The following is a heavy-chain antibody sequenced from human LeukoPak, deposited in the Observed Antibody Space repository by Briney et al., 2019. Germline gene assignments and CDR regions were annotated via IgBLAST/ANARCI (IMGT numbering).Heavy chain of an antibody. CDR3: ARDRYMTTVAPQLFDY. CDR2: ISDSSSTI. D-gene: IGHD4-17*01. CDR1: GFTFSSYS. J-gene: IGHJ4*02. Sequence: PGGSLRLSCAASGFTFSSYSMNWVRQAPGKGLEWVSYISDSSSTIYYADSVKGRFTISRDNAKNSLYLQMNSLRAEDTAVYYCARDRYMTTVAPQLFDYWGQGTLVTVSS. V-gene: IGHV3-48*01.